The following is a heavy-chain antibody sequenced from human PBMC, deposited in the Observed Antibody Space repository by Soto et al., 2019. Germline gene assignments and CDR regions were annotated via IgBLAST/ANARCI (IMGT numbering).Heavy chain of an antibody. D-gene: IGHD2-2*01. V-gene: IGHV4-4*07. CDR3: ARDIVVVPAVPLDYYYGLDV. J-gene: IGHJ6*02. CDR2: VYSSGST. Sequence: KTSETLSLTGTVSTDSINSYYWSWIRQPAGKGLEWIGRVYSSGSTNYNPSLKSRVTMSVDTSKNQFSLNLKSVTAADTAVYYCARDIVVVPAVPLDYYYGLDVWGQGTSVTVSS. CDR1: TDSINSYY.